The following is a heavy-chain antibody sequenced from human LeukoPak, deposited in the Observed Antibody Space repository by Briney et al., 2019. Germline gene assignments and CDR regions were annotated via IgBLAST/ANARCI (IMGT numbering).Heavy chain of an antibody. CDR1: GGSISSHY. CDR2: IYYSGST. D-gene: IGHD3-22*01. CDR3: ARASGDSSGYYSEFDY. J-gene: IGHJ4*02. V-gene: IGHV4-59*11. Sequence: SETLSLTCTVSGGSISSHYWSWIRQPPGKGLEWIGYIYYSGSTNYNPSLKSRVTISVDTSKNQFSLKLSSVTAADTAVYYCARASGDSSGYYSEFDYWGQGTLVTVSS.